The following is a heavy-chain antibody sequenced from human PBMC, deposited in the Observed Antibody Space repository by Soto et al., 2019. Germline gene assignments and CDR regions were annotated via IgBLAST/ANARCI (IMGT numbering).Heavy chain of an antibody. CDR3: AKEIYDFWSGSYY. J-gene: IGHJ4*02. D-gene: IGHD3-3*01. Sequence: HPGGSLRLSCAASGFTFSSYAMSWVRQAPGKGLEWVSAISGSGGSTYYADSVKGRFTISRDNSKNTLYPQMNSLRAEDTAVYYCAKEIYDFWSGSYYWGQGTLVTVSS. CDR2: ISGSGGST. V-gene: IGHV3-23*01. CDR1: GFTFSSYA.